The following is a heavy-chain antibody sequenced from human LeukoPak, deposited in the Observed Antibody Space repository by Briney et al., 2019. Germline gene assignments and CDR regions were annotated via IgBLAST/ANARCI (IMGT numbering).Heavy chain of an antibody. Sequence: SETLSLTCTVSRVSSSSGGYYWSWIRQHPGKGLEWIAYIYDSGSTYYNPSLKSRVNISLDMSEDQFSLKLSSVTAADTAVYYCATCPYSSSWCHFDSWGQGTLVTVSS. CDR3: ATCPYSSSWCHFDS. D-gene: IGHD6-13*01. CDR2: IYDSGST. J-gene: IGHJ4*02. V-gene: IGHV4-31*03. CDR1: RVSSSSGGYY.